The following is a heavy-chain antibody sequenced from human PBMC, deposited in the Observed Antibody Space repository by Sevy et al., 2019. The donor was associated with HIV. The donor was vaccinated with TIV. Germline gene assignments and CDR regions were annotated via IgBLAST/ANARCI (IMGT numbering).Heavy chain of an antibody. V-gene: IGHV4-59*01. CDR3: ARVSIAARPGGYYYGMDV. CDR2: IYHSGST. Sequence: SETLSLTCTVSGGSISSYYWSWIRQPPGKGLEWIGYIYHSGSTNYNPSLKSRVTISVDTSKNQFSLKLSSVTAADTAVYYCARVSIAARPGGYYYGMDVWGQGTTVTVSS. J-gene: IGHJ6*02. CDR1: GGSISSYY. D-gene: IGHD6-6*01.